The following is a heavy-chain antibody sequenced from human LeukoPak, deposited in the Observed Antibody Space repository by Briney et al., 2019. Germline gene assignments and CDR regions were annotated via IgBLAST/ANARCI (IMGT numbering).Heavy chain of an antibody. CDR2: IYSGGIT. CDR3: ARDGVELAFDI. Sequence: QPGRSLRLSCAASGFTVTTNYMSWVRQAPGKGLEWVSVIYSGGITYYADSVKGRFTISRDNSKNTLYLQMNSLRAEDTAVYYCARDGVELAFDIWGQGTMVTVSS. J-gene: IGHJ3*02. D-gene: IGHD3-10*01. V-gene: IGHV3-66*02. CDR1: GFTVTTNY.